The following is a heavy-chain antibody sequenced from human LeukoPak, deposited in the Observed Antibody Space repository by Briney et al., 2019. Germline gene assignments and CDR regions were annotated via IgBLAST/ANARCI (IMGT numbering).Heavy chain of an antibody. V-gene: IGHV3-23*01. J-gene: IGHJ4*02. CDR1: GFTFSSYA. Sequence: GGSLRLSCAASGFTFSSYAMSWVRQAPGKGLEWVSAISGSGGSTYYADSVKGRFTISRDNSKNTLYLQMNSLRAEDTAVYYCAEDTLYYDSSGYYEGSAYWGQGTLVTVSS. CDR3: AEDTLYYDSSGYYEGSAY. D-gene: IGHD3-22*01. CDR2: ISGSGGST.